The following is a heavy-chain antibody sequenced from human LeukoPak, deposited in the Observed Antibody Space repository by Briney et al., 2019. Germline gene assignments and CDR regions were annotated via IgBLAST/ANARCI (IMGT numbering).Heavy chain of an antibody. Sequence: GSLRLSCAASGFTFSSYSMNWVRQAPGKGLEWVSYISSSSSTIYYADSVKCRFTISRDNAKNSLYLQMNSLRAEDTAVYYCASLSVVVNPFDYWGQGTLVTISS. D-gene: IGHD2-15*01. V-gene: IGHV3-48*04. CDR3: ASLSVVVNPFDY. J-gene: IGHJ4*02. CDR1: GFTFSSYS. CDR2: ISSSSSTI.